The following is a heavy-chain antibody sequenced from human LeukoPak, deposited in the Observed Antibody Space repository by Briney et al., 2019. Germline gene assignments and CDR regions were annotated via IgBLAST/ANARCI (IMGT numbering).Heavy chain of an antibody. CDR2: IYYSGST. D-gene: IGHD1-26*01. Sequence: SETLSLTCTVSGGSISSYYWSWIRQPPGKGLEWIGYIYYSGSTNYNPSLKSRVTISVDTSKNQFSLKLSSVTAADTAVYYCATELLDAFDIWGQGTMVTVSS. CDR3: ATELLDAFDI. V-gene: IGHV4-59*01. J-gene: IGHJ3*02. CDR1: GGSISSYY.